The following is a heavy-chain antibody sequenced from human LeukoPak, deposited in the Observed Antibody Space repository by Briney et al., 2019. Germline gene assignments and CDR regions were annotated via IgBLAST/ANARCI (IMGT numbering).Heavy chain of an antibody. J-gene: IGHJ4*02. Sequence: PGGSLRLSCAASGFTLSGYWMSWVRQAPGKGLEWVANIKQDGSQKYYVDSVKGRFTISRGNAKNSLYLQMNSLRAEDTAVYYCARESSSWGDYWGQGTLVTVSS. CDR3: ARESSSWGDY. CDR2: IKQDGSQK. CDR1: GFTLSGYW. D-gene: IGHD6-13*01. V-gene: IGHV3-7*04.